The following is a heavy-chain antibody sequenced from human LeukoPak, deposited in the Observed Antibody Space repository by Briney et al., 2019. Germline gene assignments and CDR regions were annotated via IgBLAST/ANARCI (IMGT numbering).Heavy chain of an antibody. CDR3: ARELCVRGSGSYCPFEY. D-gene: IGHD3-10*01. V-gene: IGHV7-4-1*02. CDR1: GYTFTSYA. CDR2: INTNTGNP. Sequence: ASVTVSFKASGYTFTSYAMNWVRQAPGQGLEWMGWINTNTGNPTYGQGFTGRFVFSLDTSVSTAYLQISSLKAEDTAVYYCARELCVRGSGSYCPFEYWGQGTLVTVSS. J-gene: IGHJ4*02.